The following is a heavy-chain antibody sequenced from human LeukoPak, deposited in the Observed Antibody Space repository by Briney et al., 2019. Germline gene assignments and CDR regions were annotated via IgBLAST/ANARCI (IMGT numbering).Heavy chain of an antibody. Sequence: SETLSLTCTVSGGSISSYYWSWIRQPPGKGLEWIGYIYYSGSINYNPSLKSRVTMSVDTPKNQFSLKLSSVTAADTAVYYCARAIVYYYDSSGPGGLSWFDPWGQGTLVTVSS. CDR1: GGSISSYY. CDR2: IYYSGSI. V-gene: IGHV4-59*01. CDR3: ARAIVYYYDSSGPGGLSWFDP. J-gene: IGHJ5*02. D-gene: IGHD3-22*01.